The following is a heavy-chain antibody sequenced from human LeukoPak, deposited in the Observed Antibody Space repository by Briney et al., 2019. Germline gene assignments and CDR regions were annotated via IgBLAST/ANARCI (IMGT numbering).Heavy chain of an antibody. Sequence: SVKVSCKASGYTFTSYGISWVRQAPGQGLEWMGGIIPIFGTANYAQKFQGRVTITADESTSTAYMELSSLRSEDTAVYYCARDNSFDYWGQGTLVTVSS. CDR3: ARDNSFDY. J-gene: IGHJ4*02. V-gene: IGHV1-69*13. CDR1: GYTFTSYG. CDR2: IIPIFGTA.